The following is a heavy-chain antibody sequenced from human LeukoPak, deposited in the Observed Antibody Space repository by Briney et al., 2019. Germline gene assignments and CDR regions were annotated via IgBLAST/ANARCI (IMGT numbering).Heavy chain of an antibody. CDR2: IYYSGST. J-gene: IGHJ4*02. CDR3: ARGPKGHFDY. V-gene: IGHV4-59*01. Sequence: PSETLSLTCTVSGGSISSSYWSWIRQPPGKGLEWIGYIYYSGSTSYNPSLKSRVTISLDTSKNQFSLKLSSVTAADTAVYYCARGPKGHFDYWGQGTLVTVSS. CDR1: GGSISSSY.